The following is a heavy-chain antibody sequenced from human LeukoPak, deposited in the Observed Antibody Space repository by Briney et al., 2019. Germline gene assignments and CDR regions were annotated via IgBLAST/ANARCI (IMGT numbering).Heavy chain of an antibody. V-gene: IGHV3-33*01. J-gene: IGHJ6*02. CDR3: ARIMYSYYGMDV. Sequence: PGRSLRLSCAASGFTFSSYGMHWVRQAPGKGLEWVAVIWYDGSNKYYADSVKGRFTISRDNSKNTLYLQMNSLRAEDTAVYYCARIMYSYYGMDVWGQGTTVTVSS. D-gene: IGHD3-16*01. CDR2: IWYDGSNK. CDR1: GFTFSSYG.